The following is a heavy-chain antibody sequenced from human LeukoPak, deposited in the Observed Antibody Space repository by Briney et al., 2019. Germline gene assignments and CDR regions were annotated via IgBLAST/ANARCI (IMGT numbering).Heavy chain of an antibody. V-gene: IGHV1-24*01. CDR1: GYTFTSYG. Sequence: ASVKVSCKASGYTFTSYGISWVRQAPGKGLEWMGGFDPEDGETIYAQKFQGRVTMTEDTSTDTAYMELSSLRSEDTAVYYCATGSGSGDVYYYYGMDVWGQGTTVTVSS. CDR2: FDPEDGET. J-gene: IGHJ6*02. D-gene: IGHD1-26*01. CDR3: ATGSGSGDVYYYYGMDV.